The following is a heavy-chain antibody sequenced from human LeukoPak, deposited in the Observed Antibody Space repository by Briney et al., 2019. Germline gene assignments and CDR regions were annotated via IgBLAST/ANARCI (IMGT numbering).Heavy chain of an antibody. CDR1: GFTFSSYG. V-gene: IGHV3-23*01. CDR3: AYGSSGWYEK. D-gene: IGHD6-19*01. CDR2: ISGSGGST. Sequence: PGGSLRLSCAASGFTFSSYGLNWVRQAPGKGLEWVSVISGSGGSTYYADSVKGRFTISRDNSKNTLYLQMNSLRAEDTAVYYCAYGSSGWYEKWGQGTLVTVSS. J-gene: IGHJ4*02.